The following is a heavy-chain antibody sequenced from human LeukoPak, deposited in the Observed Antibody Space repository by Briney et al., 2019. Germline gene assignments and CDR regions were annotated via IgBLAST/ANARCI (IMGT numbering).Heavy chain of an antibody. CDR3: AREIGVVRGDFWSGYFDY. CDR1: GYTFTGSY. CDR2: INPRDGRT. J-gene: IGHJ4*02. D-gene: IGHD3-3*01. V-gene: IGHV1-46*01. Sequence: ASVKFSCKTSGYTFTGSYIHWVRQAPGQGLEWMGIINPRDGRTTYAQRFQGRVTVTTDMSTSTVYMELSSLTSEDTAAYYCAREIGVVRGDFWSGYFDYWGQGSLVTVSS.